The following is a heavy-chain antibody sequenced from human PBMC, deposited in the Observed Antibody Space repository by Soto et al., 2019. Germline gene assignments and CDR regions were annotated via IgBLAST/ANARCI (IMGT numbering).Heavy chain of an antibody. J-gene: IGHJ4*02. V-gene: IGHV1-69*02. CDR1: GDTFSFYT. D-gene: IGHD3-10*01. Sequence: QVQLVQSGAELKKPGSSVKVSCKASGDTFSFYTINWVRQAPGLGLEWMGRVNPILSMSNYAQKFQSRVTMTADKSTSTAYMELRGLRSEDTAFYYCATSYGSGYRAFDYWGQGALVTVSS. CDR3: ATSYGSGYRAFDY. CDR2: VNPILSMS.